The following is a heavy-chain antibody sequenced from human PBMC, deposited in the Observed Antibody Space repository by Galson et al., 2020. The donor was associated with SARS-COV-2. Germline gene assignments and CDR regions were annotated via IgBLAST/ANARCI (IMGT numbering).Heavy chain of an antibody. D-gene: IGHD3-22*01. CDR3: AGYYDSSGYYKGWFDP. V-gene: IGHV4-30-2*01. CDR2: IYHSGST. Sequence: ETSETLSLTCAVSSGSISSGGYSWSWIRQPPGKGLEWIGYIYHSGSTYYNPSLKSRVTISVDRSKNQFSLKLSSVTAADTAVYYCAGYYDSSGYYKGWFDPWGQGTLVTVSS. CDR1: SGSISSGGYS. J-gene: IGHJ5*02.